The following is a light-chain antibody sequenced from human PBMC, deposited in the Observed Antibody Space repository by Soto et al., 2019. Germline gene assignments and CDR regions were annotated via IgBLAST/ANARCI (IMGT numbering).Light chain of an antibody. CDR2: DVN. CDR3: CSYAGSYTLR. CDR1: SSDVRGYNY. Sequence: QSALTQPRAVSGSPGQSVTISCTGASSDVRGYNYVSWYQQHPGKAPKLIIYDVNYRPSGVPNRFSGSQSGNTASLTISGLQADDEADYYCCSYAGSYTLRLGGGTK. V-gene: IGLV2-11*01. J-gene: IGLJ2*01.